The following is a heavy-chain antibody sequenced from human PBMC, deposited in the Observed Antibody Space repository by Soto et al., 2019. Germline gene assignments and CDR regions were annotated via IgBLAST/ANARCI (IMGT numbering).Heavy chain of an antibody. CDR3: ARDEITPLDDYYGMDV. D-gene: IGHD3-16*01. V-gene: IGHV3-7*05. CDR1: GFTFSSYW. Sequence: PGGSLRLSCAASGFTFSSYWMSWVRQAPGKGLEWVANIKQDGSEKYYVDSVKGRFTISRDNAKNSLYLQMNSLRAEDTAVYYCARDEITPLDDYYGMDVWGQGTTVTVSS. CDR2: IKQDGSEK. J-gene: IGHJ6*02.